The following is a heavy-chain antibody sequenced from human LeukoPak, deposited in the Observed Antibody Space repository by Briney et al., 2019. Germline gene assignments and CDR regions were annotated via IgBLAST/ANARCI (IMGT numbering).Heavy chain of an antibody. CDR2: IYYSGST. Sequence: SETLSLTCAVSGGSISSSSHYWGWIRQPPGKGLEWIGSIYYSGSTYYNPSLKSRVTISVDTSKNQFSLKLSSVTAADTAVYYCARGNRRGSPERAFDIWGQGTMVTVSS. D-gene: IGHD3-10*01. CDR1: GGSISSSSHY. CDR3: ARGNRRGSPERAFDI. V-gene: IGHV4-39*07. J-gene: IGHJ3*02.